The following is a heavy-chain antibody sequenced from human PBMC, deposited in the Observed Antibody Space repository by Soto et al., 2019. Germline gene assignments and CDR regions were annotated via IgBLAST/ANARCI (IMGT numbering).Heavy chain of an antibody. D-gene: IGHD2-2*01. CDR3: ARLGADYQSLDP. CDR1: GVSFSPNY. J-gene: IGHJ5*02. V-gene: IGHV4-59*08. CDR2: IYYSGTT. Sequence: SETLSLTCTVSGVSFSPNYWAWIRQPPGKGLEWVGYIYYSGTTSYNPSLKSRVTLSLETSKSQFSLRLSSVTASDTAVYYCARLGADYQSLDPWGQGTLVTVSS.